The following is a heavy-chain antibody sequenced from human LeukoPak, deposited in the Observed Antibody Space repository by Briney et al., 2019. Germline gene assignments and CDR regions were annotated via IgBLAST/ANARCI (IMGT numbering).Heavy chain of an antibody. CDR3: ARALPTGTATGIGD. Sequence: SETLSLTCNVSGVSISSYYWSWIRQPPGKGLEWIGYMYYSGSTTYNPSLKSRVTISVDTSKNQFSLRLNSVTAADTAVCYCARALPTGTATGIGDWGQGILVTVSS. J-gene: IGHJ4*02. CDR1: GVSISSYY. V-gene: IGHV4-59*01. CDR2: MYYSGST. D-gene: IGHD1-1*01.